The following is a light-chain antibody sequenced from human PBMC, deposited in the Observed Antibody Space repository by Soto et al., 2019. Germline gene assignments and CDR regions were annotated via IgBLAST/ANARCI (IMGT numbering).Light chain of an antibody. V-gene: IGKV3-20*01. CDR1: QSVSSAC. CDR3: QQYGSSPPYT. Sequence: EIVLTQSPGTLSLSPGEGATLSCRASQSVSSACLNWYQQKPGQAPRLLIYAASSRATGIPDRFSGSGSGTDFTLSISRLEAEDSAVYYCQQYGSSPPYTFGQGTKLEIK. CDR2: AAS. J-gene: IGKJ2*01.